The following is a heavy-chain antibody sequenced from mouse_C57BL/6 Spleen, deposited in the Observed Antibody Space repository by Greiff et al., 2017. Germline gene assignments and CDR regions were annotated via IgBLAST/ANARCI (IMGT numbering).Heavy chain of an antibody. V-gene: IGHV5-17*01. CDR3: ARTEYDYDGAWFAY. Sequence: EVKLMESGGGLVKPGGSLKLSCAASGFTFSDYGMHWVRQAPEKGLEWVAYISSGSSTIYYADTVKGRFTISRDNAKNTLFLQMTSLRSEDTAMYYCARTEYDYDGAWFAYWGQGTLVTVSA. CDR1: GFTFSDYG. D-gene: IGHD2-4*01. J-gene: IGHJ3*01. CDR2: ISSGSSTI.